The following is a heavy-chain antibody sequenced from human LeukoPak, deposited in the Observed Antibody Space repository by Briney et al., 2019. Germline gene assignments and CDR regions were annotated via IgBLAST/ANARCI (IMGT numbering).Heavy chain of an antibody. J-gene: IGHJ3*02. Sequence: GGSLRLSCAASGFTFSSYAMSWVRQAPGKGLEWVSAISTSGGSTYYADSVKGRFTISRDNSKDTLFLQMNSLRAEDTAVYYCAKPYSSGWRGAFDIWGQGTMVTVSS. V-gene: IGHV3-23*01. CDR2: ISTSGGST. CDR1: GFTFSSYA. D-gene: IGHD6-19*01. CDR3: AKPYSSGWRGAFDI.